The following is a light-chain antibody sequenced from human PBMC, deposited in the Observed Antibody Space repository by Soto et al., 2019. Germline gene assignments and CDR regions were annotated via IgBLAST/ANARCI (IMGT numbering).Light chain of an antibody. CDR3: QQLSYYPRT. CDR1: HDISTF. CDR2: EAS. V-gene: IGKV1-9*01. J-gene: IGKJ2*01. Sequence: DIQLTQSPSLLSASIGDRVTITCRASHDISTFLAWYQQKPGKAPKLLIYEASTLQSGVPSRSSGSGSGTEFTLTISGLLPEDFAAYHCQQLSYYPRTFGQGTKVDIK.